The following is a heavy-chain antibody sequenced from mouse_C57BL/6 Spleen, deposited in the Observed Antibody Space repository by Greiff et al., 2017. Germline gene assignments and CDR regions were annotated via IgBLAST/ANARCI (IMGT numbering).Heavy chain of an antibody. CDR1: GYTFTSYW. CDR2: IHPSDSDT. D-gene: IGHD2-2*01. CDR3: AINGYYFDY. J-gene: IGHJ2*01. V-gene: IGHV1-74*01. Sequence: QVQLQQSGAELVKPGASVKVSCKASGYTFTSYWMHWVKQRPGQGLEWIGRIHPSDSDTNYNQKFKGKATLTVAKSSSTAYMQLISLTSEDSAVYYCAINGYYFDYWGQGTTLTVSS.